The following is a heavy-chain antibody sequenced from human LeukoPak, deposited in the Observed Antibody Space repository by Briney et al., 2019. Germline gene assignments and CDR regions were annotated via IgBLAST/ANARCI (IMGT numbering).Heavy chain of an antibody. CDR1: GYSISSGYY. D-gene: IGHD5-18*01. CDR2: IYHSGST. V-gene: IGHV4-38-2*01. Sequence: SETLSLTCAVSGYSISSGYYWGWIRQPPGKRLEWIGSIYHSGSTYYNPSLKSRVTISVDTSKNQFSLKLSSVTAADTAVYYCARSNYGYPDYWGQGTLVTVSS. J-gene: IGHJ4*02. CDR3: ARSNYGYPDY.